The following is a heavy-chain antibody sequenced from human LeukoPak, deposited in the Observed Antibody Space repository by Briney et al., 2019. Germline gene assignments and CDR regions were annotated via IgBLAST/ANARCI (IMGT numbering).Heavy chain of an antibody. D-gene: IGHD4-17*01. V-gene: IGHV1-58*02. CDR1: GFTFTSSA. Sequence: TSVKVSCKASGFTFTSSAMQWVRQARGQRLEWIGWIVVCSGNTNYAQKFQERVTITRDMSTSTAYMELRSLRSEDTAVYYCAADRVGAYGDYDSDYYYMDVWGKGTTVTVSS. CDR3: AADRVGAYGDYDSDYYYMDV. CDR2: IVVCSGNT. J-gene: IGHJ6*03.